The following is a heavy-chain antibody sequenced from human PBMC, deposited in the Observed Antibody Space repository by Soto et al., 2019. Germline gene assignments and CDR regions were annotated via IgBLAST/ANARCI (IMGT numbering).Heavy chain of an antibody. CDR3: AKDEGVGGTLGLFDY. J-gene: IGHJ4*02. V-gene: IGHV3-30*18. CDR2: MSSDGSKI. Sequence: QVQLVESGGGAVQPGESLRLSCVASGFDFTYYAMHWVRQAPVKGLESVAVMSSDGSKIHHTDSVKGRFTISRYNSKNTLYLQMNSLRKEDIAVYFCAKDEGVGGTLGLFDYWGQGTLVSVSS. CDR1: GFDFTYYA. D-gene: IGHD1-26*01.